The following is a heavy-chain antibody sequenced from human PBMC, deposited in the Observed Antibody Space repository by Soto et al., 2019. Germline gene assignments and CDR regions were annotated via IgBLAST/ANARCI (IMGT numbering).Heavy chain of an antibody. CDR2: IIPIFGTA. V-gene: IGHV1-69*13. J-gene: IGHJ6*02. Sequence: GASVKVSCKASGGTFSSYAISWVRQAPGQGLEWMGGIIPIFGTANYAQKFQGRVTITADESTSTAYMELSSLRSEDTAIYYCAKDDCSICNGPAYNFDMDVWGQGTTVTVSS. D-gene: IGHD2-15*01. CDR1: GGTFSSYA. CDR3: AKDDCSICNGPAYNFDMDV.